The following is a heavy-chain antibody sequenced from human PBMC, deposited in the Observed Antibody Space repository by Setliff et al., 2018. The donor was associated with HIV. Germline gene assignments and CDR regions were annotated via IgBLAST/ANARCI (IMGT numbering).Heavy chain of an antibody. CDR1: GGSISSGYYY. V-gene: IGHV4-30-4*08. CDR3: ARLGPDGYNSRHDAFDI. Sequence: TLSLTCTVSGGSISSGYYYWSWIRQHPGKGLEWIGYIYYSGNPFYNPSLRSRVTISVDTSKNQFSLKLSSVTAADTAVYYCARLGPDGYNSRHDAFDIWGQGTMVTVSS. J-gene: IGHJ3*02. D-gene: IGHD5-12*01. CDR2: IYYSGNP.